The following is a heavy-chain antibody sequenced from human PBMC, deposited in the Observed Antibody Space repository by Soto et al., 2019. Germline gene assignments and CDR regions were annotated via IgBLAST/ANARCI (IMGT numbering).Heavy chain of an antibody. CDR2: VYHNENT. V-gene: IGHV4-39*01. CDR3: ARRERYYGSPGWFDP. CDR1: GGSINDFAYY. Sequence: GTLSLTCTVSGGSINDFAYYWGWIRQPPGKGLEWIGTVYHNENTYYNPSLKSRVTISVDTAKNQFSLNLRSVTAADTAIYFCARRERYYGSPGWFDPWGQGALVTVSS. D-gene: IGHD3-16*01. J-gene: IGHJ5*02.